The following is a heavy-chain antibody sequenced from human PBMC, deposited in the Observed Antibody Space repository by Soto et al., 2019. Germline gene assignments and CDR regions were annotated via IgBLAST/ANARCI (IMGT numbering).Heavy chain of an antibody. D-gene: IGHD3-22*01. CDR1: GYTFSIYG. CDR3: ARSNYYDVDAFDI. J-gene: IGHJ3*02. V-gene: IGHV1-18*04. CDR2: ISANNGNT. Sequence: QVQLVQSEPEVKKPGASVKVSCKASGYTFSIYGINWVRQAPGQGLEWLGWISANNGNTHYAQKFQGRITMTTDTSTSTAYMELRSLRSDDTAVDYCARSNYYDVDAFDIWGQGTMVTVSS.